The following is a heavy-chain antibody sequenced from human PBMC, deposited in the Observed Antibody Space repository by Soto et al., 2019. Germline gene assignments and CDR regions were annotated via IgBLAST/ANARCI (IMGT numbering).Heavy chain of an antibody. CDR3: ESRYCSSPSCQRSVGGDYYYYGMDA. J-gene: IGHJ6*02. Sequence: QVQLVQSGAEVKKPGASVKVSCKASGYTFTSYGISWVRQAPRQGLEWMGWISAYNGNTNYAQKLQGRVTMTTDTSTSTVYMEQKSPRADDTAVYDCESRYCSSPSCQRSVGGDYYYYGMDAWGQGTTVTVSS. CDR2: ISAYNGNT. D-gene: IGHD2-2*01. V-gene: IGHV1-18*01. CDR1: GYTFTSYG.